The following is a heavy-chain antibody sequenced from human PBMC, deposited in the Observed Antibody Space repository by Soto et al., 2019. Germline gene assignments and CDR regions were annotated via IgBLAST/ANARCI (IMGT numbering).Heavy chain of an antibody. CDR3: ARAIPTTPTVTTFPYAFDI. CDR1: GGTFSSYA. CDR2: IIPIFGTA. Sequence: QVQLVQSGAEVKKPGSSVKVSCKASGGTFSSYAISWVRQAPGQGLEWMGGIIPIFGTANYAQKFQGRVTITADESTSTAYMELSSLRSEDTAVYYCARAIPTTPTVTTFPYAFDIGGQGTMVTVSS. D-gene: IGHD4-17*01. J-gene: IGHJ3*02. V-gene: IGHV1-69*01.